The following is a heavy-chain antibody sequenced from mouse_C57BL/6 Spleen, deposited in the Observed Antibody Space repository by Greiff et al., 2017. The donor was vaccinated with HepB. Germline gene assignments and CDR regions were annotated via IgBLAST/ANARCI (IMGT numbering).Heavy chain of an antibody. CDR2: ISSGSSTI. CDR1: GFTFSDYG. CDR3: ARPSFITTVVATDYAMDY. D-gene: IGHD1-1*01. Sequence: EVKVVESGGGLVKPGGSLKLSCAASGFTFSDYGMHWVRQAPEKGLEWVAYISSGSSTIYYADTVKGRFTISRDNAKNTLFLQMTSLRSEDTAMYYCARPSFITTVVATDYAMDYWGQGTSVTVSS. V-gene: IGHV5-17*01. J-gene: IGHJ4*01.